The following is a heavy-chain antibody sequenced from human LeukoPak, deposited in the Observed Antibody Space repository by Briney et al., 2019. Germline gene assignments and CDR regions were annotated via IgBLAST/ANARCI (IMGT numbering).Heavy chain of an antibody. CDR1: GFTFSSYR. CDR3: AKDPMGPGDY. V-gene: IGHV3-21*01. D-gene: IGHD2-8*01. Sequence: GGSLRLSCAASGFTFSSYRMNWVRQAPGKGQEWVSLISSNSSHTYNADSVKGRFTISRDNSKNTLYLQMNSLRAEDTAVYYCAKDPMGPGDYWGQGTLVTVSS. J-gene: IGHJ4*02. CDR2: ISSNSSHT.